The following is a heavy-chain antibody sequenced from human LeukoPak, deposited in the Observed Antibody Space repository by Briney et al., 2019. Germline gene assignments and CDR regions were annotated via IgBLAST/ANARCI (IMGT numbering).Heavy chain of an antibody. CDR1: GFTFSSYG. V-gene: IGHV3-30*02. J-gene: IGHJ4*02. Sequence: PGGPLRLSCAASGFTFSSYGMHWVRQAPGKGLEWVAFIRYDGSNKYYADSVKGRFTISRDNSKNTLYLQMNSLRAEDTAVYYCAKGESIAARRNLWIFDYWGQGTLVTVSS. CDR3: AKGESIAARRNLWIFDY. CDR2: IRYDGSNK. D-gene: IGHD6-6*01.